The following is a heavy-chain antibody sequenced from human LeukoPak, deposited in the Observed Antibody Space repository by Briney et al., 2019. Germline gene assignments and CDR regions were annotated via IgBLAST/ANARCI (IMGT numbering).Heavy chain of an antibody. J-gene: IGHJ4*02. V-gene: IGHV4-59*01. CDR1: GGSIISYY. D-gene: IGHD6-6*01. CDR2: IYYSGSA. Sequence: SETLSLTCSVSGGSIISYYWSWIRQPPGKGLEWIGYIYYSGSAKYTPSLKSRVTISVYTSKNQFSLTLSSVTAAAPAVLSCARDIGTARSDYWGQGTLVTVSS. CDR3: ARDIGTARSDY.